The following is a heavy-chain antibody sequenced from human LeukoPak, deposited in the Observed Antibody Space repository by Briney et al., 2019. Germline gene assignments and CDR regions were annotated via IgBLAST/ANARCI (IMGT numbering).Heavy chain of an antibody. Sequence: PGGSLRLSCAASGFTFSNYWMIWVRQAPGKGLEWVANIRGDGSLKYYVDSVKGRFTISRDNAKNSLYLQMNSLRAEDMAIYYCARDSGGFSSVYYDAFDFWGQGTVVTVSP. CDR1: GFTFSNYW. D-gene: IGHD5/OR15-5a*01. CDR2: IRGDGSLK. V-gene: IGHV3-7*01. J-gene: IGHJ3*01. CDR3: ARDSGGFSSVYYDAFDF.